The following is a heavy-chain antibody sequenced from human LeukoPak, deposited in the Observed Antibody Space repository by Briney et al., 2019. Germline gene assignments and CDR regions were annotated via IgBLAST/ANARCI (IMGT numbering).Heavy chain of an antibody. D-gene: IGHD3-22*01. Sequence: SVKVSCKASGGTFSSYAISWVRQAPGQGLEWMGRIIPIFGTANYAQKFQGRVTITTDKSTSTAYMELSSLRSEDTAVYYCARSGGAYYDSSGYYLDPWGQGTLVTVSS. CDR1: GGTFSSYA. J-gene: IGHJ5*02. V-gene: IGHV1-69*05. CDR3: ARSGGAYYDSSGYYLDP. CDR2: IIPIFGTA.